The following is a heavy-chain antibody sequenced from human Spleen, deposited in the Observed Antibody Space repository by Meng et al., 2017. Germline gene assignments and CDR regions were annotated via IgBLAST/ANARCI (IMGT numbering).Heavy chain of an antibody. CDR3: ARVFVVRGVIHSLDY. Sequence: GESLKISCAASGFTFSNAWMSWVRQAPGKGLEWVSLIYSGGSTNYADSVKGRFTISRRNSENTVYLQMNSLRDEDTAVYYCARVFVVRGVIHSLDYWGQGTLVTVSS. V-gene: IGHV3-53*04. CDR2: IYSGGST. J-gene: IGHJ4*02. D-gene: IGHD3-10*01. CDR1: GFTFSNAW.